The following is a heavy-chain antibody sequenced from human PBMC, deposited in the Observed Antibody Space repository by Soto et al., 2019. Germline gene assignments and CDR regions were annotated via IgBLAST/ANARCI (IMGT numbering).Heavy chain of an antibody. CDR1: GYTFTAFA. D-gene: IGHD3-3*01. Sequence: QVQLVQSGAEVKRPGASVKVSCKASGYTFTAFALHWVRQAPGQGPEFMGWINVGNGNPTYSQKFQGRITFTRDTSGTTAFMALSSLRSEDTAVYYCARGRSIAYDLGYLGQGTLVTVSS. CDR3: ARGRSIAYDLGY. CDR2: INVGNGNP. J-gene: IGHJ4*02. V-gene: IGHV1-3*01.